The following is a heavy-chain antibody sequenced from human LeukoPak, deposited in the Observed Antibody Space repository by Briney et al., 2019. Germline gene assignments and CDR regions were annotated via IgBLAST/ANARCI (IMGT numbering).Heavy chain of an antibody. CDR2: VKGDGRTT. CDR1: GLTFSDFW. CDR3: ATGHSYVYDY. V-gene: IGHV3-74*01. J-gene: IGHJ4*02. Sequence: GGSLRLSCAASGLTFSDFWMHWVRQPPGKGLVWVALVKGDGRTTIYADSVKGRFTIPRANAKTTLYLQMNSLRADTSGVYYCATGHSYVYDYWGQGVLVTVSS. D-gene: IGHD5-18*01.